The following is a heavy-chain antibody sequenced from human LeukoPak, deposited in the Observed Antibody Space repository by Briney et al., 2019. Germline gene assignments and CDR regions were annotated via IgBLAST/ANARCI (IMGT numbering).Heavy chain of an antibody. J-gene: IGHJ4*02. V-gene: IGHV4-34*01. CDR3: ASTVTNPLMLFDY. Sequence: PSETLSLTCTVSGGSISSYYWSWIRQPPGKGPEWIGEINHSGSTNHNPSLKSRVTISVDTSKNQFSLKLSSVTAADTAVYYCASTVTNPLMLFDYWGQGTLVTVSS. CDR1: GGSISSYY. D-gene: IGHD4-17*01. CDR2: INHSGST.